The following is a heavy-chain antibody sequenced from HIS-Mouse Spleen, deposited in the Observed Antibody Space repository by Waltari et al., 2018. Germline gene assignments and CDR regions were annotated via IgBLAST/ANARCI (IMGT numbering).Heavy chain of an antibody. CDR2: INHSGST. CDR1: GGSFSCYY. CDR3: ARGYFDY. J-gene: IGHJ4*02. V-gene: IGHV4-34*01. Sequence: QVQLQQWGAGLLKPSETLSLTCAVYGGSFSCYYWSWIRQPPGKGLEWIGEINHSGSTNYNPSLKSRVTISVDTSKNQFSLKLSSVTAADTAVYYCARGYFDYWGQGTLVTVSS.